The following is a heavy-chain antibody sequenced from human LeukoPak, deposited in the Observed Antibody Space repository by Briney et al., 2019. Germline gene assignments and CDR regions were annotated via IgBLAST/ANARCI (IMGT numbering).Heavy chain of an antibody. CDR3: ARGPTIAAAFDY. CDR2: ISYDGSNK. J-gene: IGHJ4*02. Sequence: PGGSLRLSCAASGFTFSDYYMSWIRQAPGKGLEWVAVISYDGSNKYYADSVKGRFTISRDNSKNTLYLQMNSLRAEDTAVYYCARGPTIAAAFDYWGQGTLVTVSS. CDR1: GFTFSDYY. V-gene: IGHV3-30-3*01. D-gene: IGHD6-13*01.